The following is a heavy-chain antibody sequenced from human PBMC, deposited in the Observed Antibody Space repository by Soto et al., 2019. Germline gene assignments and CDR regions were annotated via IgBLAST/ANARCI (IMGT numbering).Heavy chain of an antibody. D-gene: IGHD1-1*01. V-gene: IGHV5-10-1*01. CDR2: IDPSDSYT. CDR1: GYSFTSYW. CDR3: ARHTGQRGYNPQGPYYYGMDV. J-gene: IGHJ6*02. Sequence: GESLEISCKGSGYSFTSYWISWVRQVPGKSLKWMGRIDPSDSYTNYSPSFQGHVTISADKSISTAYLQWSSLKASDTAMYYCARHTGQRGYNPQGPYYYGMDVWGQGTTVTVS.